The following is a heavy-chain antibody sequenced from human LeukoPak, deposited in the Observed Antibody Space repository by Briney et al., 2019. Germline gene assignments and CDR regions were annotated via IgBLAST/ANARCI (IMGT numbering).Heavy chain of an antibody. CDR1: GFAFSTYD. CDR2: ISSRSSTI. V-gene: IGHV3-48*02. J-gene: IGHJ4*02. CDR3: ARGLAAAAYYFDY. Sequence: PGGSLRLSCAASGFAFSTYDMNWVRQAPGKGLEWVSYISSRSSTIYHADSVKGRFTISRDNAKNSLYLQMNSLRDEDTAVYYCARGLAAAAYYFDYWGQGILDTVSS. D-gene: IGHD6-13*01.